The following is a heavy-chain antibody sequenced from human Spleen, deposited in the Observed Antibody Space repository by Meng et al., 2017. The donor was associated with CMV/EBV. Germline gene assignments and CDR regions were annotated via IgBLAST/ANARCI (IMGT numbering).Heavy chain of an antibody. CDR1: W. J-gene: IGHJ4*02. D-gene: IGHD3-10*01. Sequence: WMHWVSQAPGKGLVWLSRMSSDGSSTTYEDSVKGRFTISRDNAKNTLYLQMNSLRDGDSAVYYCARDPALYGSGSYYNVEASYFDYWGQGTLVTVSS. CDR2: MSSDGSST. CDR3: ARDPALYGSGSYYNVEASYFDY. V-gene: IGHV3-74*01.